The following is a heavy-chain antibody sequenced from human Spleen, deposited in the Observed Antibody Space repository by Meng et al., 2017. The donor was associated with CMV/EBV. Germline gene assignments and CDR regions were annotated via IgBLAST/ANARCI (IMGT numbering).Heavy chain of an antibody. J-gene: IGHJ4*02. CDR2: IIWSGSSA. CDR1: GFTFSSYG. D-gene: IGHD4-23*01. V-gene: IGHV3-20*04. Sequence: GESLKISCAASGFTFSSYGMHWVRQAPGKGLEWVSGIIWSGSSAGYADSVKGRFTISRDNAKNSLYLQMNSLRAEDTAMYYCASNYGSSEYYFDYWGQGTPVTVSS. CDR3: ASNYGSSEYYFDY.